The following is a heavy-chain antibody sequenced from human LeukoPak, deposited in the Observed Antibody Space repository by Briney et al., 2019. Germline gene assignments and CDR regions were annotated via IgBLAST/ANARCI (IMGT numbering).Heavy chain of an antibody. CDR2: VFRTGTA. V-gene: IGHV4-39*07. D-gene: IGHD3-9*01. CDR3: ARKSSISADAFDI. J-gene: IGHJ3*02. Sequence: SETLSLTCSVSGASISRSTYYWGWIRQPPGKGLEWIGSVFRTGTAYYNPSLRSRVTVSVDTSKNQFSLKLSSVTAADTAVYYCARKSSISADAFDIWGQGTMVTVSS. CDR1: GASISRSTYY.